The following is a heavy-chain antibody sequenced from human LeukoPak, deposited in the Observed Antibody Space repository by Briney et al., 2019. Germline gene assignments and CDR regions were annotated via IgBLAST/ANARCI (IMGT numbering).Heavy chain of an antibody. J-gene: IGHJ4*02. CDR2: IYSGGST. CDR3: ARDRLTRDSGSRGD. V-gene: IGHV3-66*01. D-gene: IGHD1-26*01. CDR1: EFSVGSNY. Sequence: GGSLRLSCAASEFSVGSNYMTWVRQAPGKGLEWVSLIYSGGSTYYADSVKGRFTISRDNSKNTLYLQMNNLRAEDTAVYYCARDRLTRDSGSRGDWGQGTLVTVSS.